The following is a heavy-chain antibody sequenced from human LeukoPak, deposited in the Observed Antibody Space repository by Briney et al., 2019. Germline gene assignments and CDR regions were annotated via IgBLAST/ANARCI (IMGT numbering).Heavy chain of an antibody. D-gene: IGHD3-10*01. CDR3: ARDGSGSYYYMDV. J-gene: IGHJ6*03. CDR1: GYSFNSYG. Sequence: ASVKVSCKASGYSFNSYGINWVRQAPGQGLEWTGIINPSGGSTSYAQKFQGRVTMTRDTSTSTVYMELSSLRSEDTAVYYCARDGSGSYYYMDVWGKGTTVTISS. V-gene: IGHV1-46*02. CDR2: INPSGGST.